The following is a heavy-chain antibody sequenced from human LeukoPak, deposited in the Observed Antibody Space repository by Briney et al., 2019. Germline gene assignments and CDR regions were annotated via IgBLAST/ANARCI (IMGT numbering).Heavy chain of an antibody. CDR3: ASKIYCGGDCYYFDY. Sequence: ASVKVSCKASGYTFTSYGISWVRQAPGQGLEWRGWISAYNGNTNYAQKLQGRVTMTTDTSTSTAYMELRSLRSDDTAVYYCASKIYCGGDCYYFDYWGQGTLVTVSS. D-gene: IGHD2-21*01. CDR1: GYTFTSYG. J-gene: IGHJ4*02. CDR2: ISAYNGNT. V-gene: IGHV1-18*01.